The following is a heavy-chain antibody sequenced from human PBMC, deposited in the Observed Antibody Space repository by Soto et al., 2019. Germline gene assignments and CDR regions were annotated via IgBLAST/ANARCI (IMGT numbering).Heavy chain of an antibody. D-gene: IGHD4-4*01. Sequence: SVKVSCKASGGTLSSYAISWVRQPPGQGLEWMGGIIRIFGTANYAQKFQGRVTITADKSTSTAYMKLSSLRSEDTAVYYCARAVTTVTIPVVWDYYGMDVWGQGTTVTVSS. CDR1: GGTLSSYA. V-gene: IGHV1-69*06. J-gene: IGHJ6*02. CDR3: ARAVTTVTIPVVWDYYGMDV. CDR2: IIRIFGTA.